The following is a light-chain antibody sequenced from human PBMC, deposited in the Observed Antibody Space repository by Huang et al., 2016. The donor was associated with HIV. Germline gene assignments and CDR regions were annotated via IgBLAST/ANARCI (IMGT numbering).Light chain of an antibody. CDR1: QSVVVY. CDR2: EAS. J-gene: IGKJ4*01. Sequence: EIVLTQSPATLSLSPGDKATLSCRASQSVVVYLAWYQQKPGQAPRLLIFEASNRATGIPDRFSGSGSGTDFTLTIDSLQPDDCAIYYCQQRTKWPPVLTFGGGTRVEIK. CDR3: QQRTKWPPVLT. V-gene: IGKV3-11*01.